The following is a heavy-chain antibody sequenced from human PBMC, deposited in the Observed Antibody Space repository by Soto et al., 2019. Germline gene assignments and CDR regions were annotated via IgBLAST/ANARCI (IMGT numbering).Heavy chain of an antibody. CDR1: GGSISGSY. CDR3: ARSVAVPGAHIDY. V-gene: IGHV4-59*01. Sequence: SETLSLHCRVSGGSISGSYWSWIRQSPGKGLEWLGYVYYTGSTNYSPSLRSRVSISVDTSKNEFSLRLSSVTAADTAVYFCARSVAVPGAHIDYWGQGT. J-gene: IGHJ4*02. D-gene: IGHD6-19*01. CDR2: VYYTGST.